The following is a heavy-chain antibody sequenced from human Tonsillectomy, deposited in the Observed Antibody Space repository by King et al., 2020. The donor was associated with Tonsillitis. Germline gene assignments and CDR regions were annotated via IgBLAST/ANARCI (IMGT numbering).Heavy chain of an antibody. CDR3: AKDAVNYYGSGSYYADRFDY. Sequence: VQLVESGGGLVQPGGSLRLSCAASGFTFSSYAMSWVRQAPGKGLEWVSGISGSGGSTYYADSMKGRFTISRDNSKNTLYLQMNSLRADDTAVYYCAKDAVNYYGSGSYYADRFDYWGQGTLGTVSS. D-gene: IGHD3-10*01. CDR2: ISGSGGST. V-gene: IGHV3-23*04. CDR1: GFTFSSYA. J-gene: IGHJ4*02.